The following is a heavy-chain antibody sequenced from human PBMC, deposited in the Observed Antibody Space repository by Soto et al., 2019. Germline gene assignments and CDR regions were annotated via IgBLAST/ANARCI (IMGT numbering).Heavy chain of an antibody. J-gene: IGHJ3*02. Sequence: GGSLRLSCAASGFTFSSYAMHWVRQAPGKGLEWVAVISYDGSNKYYADSVKGRFTISRDNSKNTLYLQMNSLRAEDTAVYYCARARVSGGSWWDAFDIWGQGTMVTVSS. D-gene: IGHD2-15*01. CDR3: ARARVSGGSWWDAFDI. CDR2: ISYDGSNK. V-gene: IGHV3-30-3*01. CDR1: GFTFSSYA.